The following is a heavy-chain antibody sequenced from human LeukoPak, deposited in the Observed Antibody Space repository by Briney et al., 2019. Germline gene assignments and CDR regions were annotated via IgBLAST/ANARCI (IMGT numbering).Heavy chain of an antibody. J-gene: IGHJ6*03. CDR2: ISTYNGNT. Sequence: GASVKVSCKASGYSFFVYGISWVRQAPGHGLEWMGWISTYNGNTNYAQKFQGRVTMTTNTSTSTASLELRSLKSDDTAVYYCARPIFGTHYYMDVWGKGTTVTVSS. D-gene: IGHD3-3*01. CDR3: ARPIFGTHYYMDV. V-gene: IGHV1-18*01. CDR1: GYSFFVYG.